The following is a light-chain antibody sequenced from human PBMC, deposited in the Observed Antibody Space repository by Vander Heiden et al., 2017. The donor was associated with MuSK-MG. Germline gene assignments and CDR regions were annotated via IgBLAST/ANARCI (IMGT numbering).Light chain of an antibody. J-gene: IGKJ4*01. Sequence: EIVLTQSPGTLSLSPGEGATLSCRASQSVSSSYLAWYQQKPGQAPRLLIYGTSNRATGIPDRFTCSGSGTDFTLTISRLEPEDFAVYYCHQYGSSPVTSGGGTKVEIE. CDR3: HQYGSSPVT. V-gene: IGKV3-20*01. CDR2: GTS. CDR1: QSVSSSY.